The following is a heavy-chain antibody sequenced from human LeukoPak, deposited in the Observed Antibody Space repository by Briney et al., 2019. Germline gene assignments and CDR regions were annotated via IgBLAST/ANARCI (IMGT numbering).Heavy chain of an antibody. Sequence: SETLSLTCTVSGGSTSSSNYYWGWIRQPPGKGLEWIGGIHYSGNTYYNPSLKSGVTISVDTSKNQFSLKLSSVTAADTAVYYCARTAYCGGDCYYLSGAFDIWGQGTMVTVSS. D-gene: IGHD2-21*02. CDR3: ARTAYCGGDCYYLSGAFDI. CDR1: GGSTSSSNYY. J-gene: IGHJ3*02. CDR2: IHYSGNT. V-gene: IGHV4-39*07.